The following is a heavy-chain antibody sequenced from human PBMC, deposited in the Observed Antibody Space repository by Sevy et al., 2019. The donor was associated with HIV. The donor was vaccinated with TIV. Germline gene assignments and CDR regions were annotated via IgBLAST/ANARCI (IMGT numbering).Heavy chain of an antibody. Sequence: LETLSLTCSVSYGPISAYYWNWIRQSPGKGLEWIGYIHYSGSTNYNPSFKSRVTMSLDTSKNQFSLQLNSVTAADTALYYCARAPPVRSGDDSLNWFDPWGRGTLVTVSS. CDR1: YGPISAYY. J-gene: IGHJ5*02. CDR2: IHYSGST. V-gene: IGHV4-59*01. D-gene: IGHD5-12*01. CDR3: ARAPPVRSGDDSLNWFDP.